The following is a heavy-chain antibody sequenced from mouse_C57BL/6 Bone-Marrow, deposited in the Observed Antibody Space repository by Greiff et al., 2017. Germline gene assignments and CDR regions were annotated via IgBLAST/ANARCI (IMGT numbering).Heavy chain of an antibody. CDR3: ARKVRRIFAY. Sequence: VQLQQSGPELVKPGASVKISCKASGYSFTGYYMNWVKQSPEKSLEWIGELNPSTGGTTYTQKFKAKATLTVDKSSSTAYMQLKSLTSEDYAVYYCARKVRRIFAYWGQGTLVTVSA. CDR2: LNPSTGGT. CDR1: GYSFTGYY. D-gene: IGHD1-3*01. V-gene: IGHV1-42*01. J-gene: IGHJ3*01.